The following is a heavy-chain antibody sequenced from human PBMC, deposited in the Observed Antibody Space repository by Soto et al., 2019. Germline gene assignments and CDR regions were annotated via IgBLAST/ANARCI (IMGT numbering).Heavy chain of an antibody. CDR3: ARGSRQRFLEWLLFDY. Sequence: QVQLVESGGGLVKPGGSLRLSCFTSGFTFKDYYIGWIRQAPGKGLEWLSYISSSGDAIYYADSVKGRFSTSRDNTKNSLTMEMNSLSVDDSAVYYCARGSRQRFLEWLLFDYWGQGALVSGS. J-gene: IGHJ4*02. D-gene: IGHD3-3*01. V-gene: IGHV3-11*01. CDR1: GFTFKDYY. CDR2: ISSSGDAI.